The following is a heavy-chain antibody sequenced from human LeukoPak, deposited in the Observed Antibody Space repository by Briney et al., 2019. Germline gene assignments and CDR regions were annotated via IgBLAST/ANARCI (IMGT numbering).Heavy chain of an antibody. CDR3: GRDRGGTATRGPYFDY. D-gene: IGHD1-26*01. CDR1: GYTFTIYG. J-gene: IGHJ4*02. V-gene: IGHV1-18*01. CDR2: ISGYNGNT. Sequence: ASVKVSCKTSGYTFTIYGVTWVRQGPGQGLEWMGWISGYNGNTNYAQKLQGRVTMTTDTSTTTAYMELRRLTSDDTAVYYCGRDRGGTATRGPYFDYWGQGTLVTVSS.